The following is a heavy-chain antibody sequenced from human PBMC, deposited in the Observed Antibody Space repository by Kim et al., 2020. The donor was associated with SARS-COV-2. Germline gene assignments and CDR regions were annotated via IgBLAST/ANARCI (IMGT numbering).Heavy chain of an antibody. CDR2: ISYDGSNK. CDR1: GFTFSSYG. D-gene: IGHD3-10*01. Sequence: GGSLRLSCAASGFTFSSYGMHWVRQAPGKGLEWVAVISYDGSNKYYADSVKGRFTISRDNSKNTLYLQMNSLRAEDTAVYYCARDALPYYGSGSYSSNW. J-gene: IGHJ5*01. CDR3: ARDALPYYGSGSYSSNW. V-gene: IGHV3-33*05.